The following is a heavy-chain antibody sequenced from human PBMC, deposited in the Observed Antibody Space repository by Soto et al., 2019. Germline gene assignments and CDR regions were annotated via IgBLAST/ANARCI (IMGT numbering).Heavy chain of an antibody. CDR3: ATDRVYDLFSSMSCYDFDI. CDR1: GVPFSDAW. D-gene: IGHD3-16*01. V-gene: IGHV3-15*01. J-gene: IGHJ3*02. Sequence: PGGCLTRSCAADGVPFSDAWITWDSQPPGKGLEWVGVIKSKPDGGTTDLAAPVQGRLTISRDDSKSTLSLQMSSLKTEDKAMYYSATDRVYDLFSSMSCYDFDIW. CDR2: IKSKPDGGTT.